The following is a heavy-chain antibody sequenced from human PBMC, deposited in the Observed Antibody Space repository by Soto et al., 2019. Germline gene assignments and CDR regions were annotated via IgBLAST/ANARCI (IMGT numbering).Heavy chain of an antibody. Sequence: SETLSLTCTVSGGSISSYYWSWIRQPPGKGLEWIGYIYYSGSTNYNPSLKSRVTISVDTSKNQFSLKLSPVTAADTAVYYCARTTYYYDSSGYYGYYFDYWGQGTLVTVSS. CDR3: ARTTYYYDSSGYYGYYFDY. V-gene: IGHV4-59*01. CDR1: GGSISSYY. D-gene: IGHD3-22*01. J-gene: IGHJ4*02. CDR2: IYYSGST.